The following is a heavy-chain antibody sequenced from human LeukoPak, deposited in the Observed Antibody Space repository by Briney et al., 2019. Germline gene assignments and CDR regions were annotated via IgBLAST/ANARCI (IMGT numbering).Heavy chain of an antibody. CDR1: GYTFPSYF. CDR2: INPTGGST. D-gene: IGHD6-6*01. V-gene: IGHV1-46*01. J-gene: IGHJ4*02. CDR3: ARTAARRFDY. Sequence: ASVKVSCKASGYTFPSYFMHWVRQTPGQGLEWMGIINPTGGSTTYAQKFQGRVTMTRDTSTSTVYMELSSLRSDDTAVYYCARTAARRFDYWGQGTLVTVSS.